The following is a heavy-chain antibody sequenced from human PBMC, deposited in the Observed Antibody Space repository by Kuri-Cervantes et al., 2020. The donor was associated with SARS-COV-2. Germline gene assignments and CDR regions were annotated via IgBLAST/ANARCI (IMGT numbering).Heavy chain of an antibody. J-gene: IGHJ6*03. CDR1: GFTFSSYW. Sequence: GESLKISCAASGFTFSSYWMSWVRQAPGKGLEWVSYISSSGSTIYYADSVKGRFTISRDNAKNSLYLQMNSLRAEDTAVYYCARGFRNYDFWGGYRPNYYYYYMDVWGKGTTVTVSS. CDR3: ARGFRNYDFWGGYRPNYYYYYMDV. D-gene: IGHD3-3*01. V-gene: IGHV3-48*04. CDR2: ISSSGSTI.